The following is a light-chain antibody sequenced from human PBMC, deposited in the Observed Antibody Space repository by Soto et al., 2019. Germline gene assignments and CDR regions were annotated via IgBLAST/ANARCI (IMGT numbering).Light chain of an antibody. V-gene: IGLV2-14*03. CDR1: SSDVGSYNY. J-gene: IGLJ1*01. Sequence: QSVLTQPASGSGSPGQSITISCTGTSSDVGSYNYVSWYQHHPGKVPKLMIYDVSSRPSGVSNRFSGSKSGNTASLTISGLQTEDEADYYCSSYTTSETRVFGTGTKVTVL. CDR3: SSYTTSETRV. CDR2: DVS.